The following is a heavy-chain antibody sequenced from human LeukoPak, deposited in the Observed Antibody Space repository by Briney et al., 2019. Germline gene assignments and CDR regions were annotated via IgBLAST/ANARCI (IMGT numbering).Heavy chain of an antibody. D-gene: IGHD2-2*02. CDR1: AFTFSDYY. J-gene: IGHJ5*02. Sequence: GGSLRLPCAASAFTFSDYYMSWIRQAPGKGLEWVSYISTTSSYTDYADSVKGRFTISRDNAKHSLYLQMNSLRPDDTAVYYCARDWYCSSSICYTDRNWFDPWRQGTLVTVSS. CDR2: ISTTSSYT. CDR3: ARDWYCSSSICYTDRNWFDP. V-gene: IGHV3-11*05.